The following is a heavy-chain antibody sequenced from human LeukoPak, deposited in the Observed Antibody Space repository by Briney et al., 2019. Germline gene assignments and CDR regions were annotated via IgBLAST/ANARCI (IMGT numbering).Heavy chain of an antibody. D-gene: IGHD2-2*01. V-gene: IGHV5-51*01. J-gene: IGHJ1*01. CDR3: ARPACSSTSCYLYFQY. CDR1: GYSFTNYW. CDR2: IYPANSDT. Sequence: GESLKISCKGSGYSFTNYWIGWVRQMPGKGLEWMGIIYPANSDTRYSPSFQGQVTISADKSISTAYLQWSSLKASDTAMYYCARPACSSTSCYLYFQYWGQGTLVTVSS.